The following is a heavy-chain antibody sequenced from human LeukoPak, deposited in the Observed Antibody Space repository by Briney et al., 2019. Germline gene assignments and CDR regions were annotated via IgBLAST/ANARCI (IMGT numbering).Heavy chain of an antibody. CDR2: ISGSGGST. V-gene: IGHV3-23*01. CDR3: AKGGSYYYDTSGYFGY. CDR1: GFTFSSYA. D-gene: IGHD3-22*01. Sequence: GGSLRLSCAASGFTFSSYAMSWVRQAPGKGLEWVSAISGSGGSTYYADSVKGRFTISRDNSKNTLYLQMNSLRAEDTAVYYCAKGGSYYYDTSGYFGYWGQGTLVTVSS. J-gene: IGHJ4*02.